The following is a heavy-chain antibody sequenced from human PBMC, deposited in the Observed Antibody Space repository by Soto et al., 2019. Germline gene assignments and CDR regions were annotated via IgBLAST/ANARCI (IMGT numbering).Heavy chain of an antibody. CDR2: ISSSSSTI. V-gene: IGHV3-48*01. CDR3: ARHPERIAEIGWFDP. J-gene: IGHJ5*02. Sequence: EVQLVESGGGLVQPGGFLRLSCAASGFTFSSYSMNWVRQAPGKGLEWVSYISSSSSTIYYADSVKGRFTISRDNAKNSLYLQMTSLRAEDTAVYYCARHPERIAEIGWFDPWGQGTLVTVSS. D-gene: IGHD6-13*01. CDR1: GFTFSSYS.